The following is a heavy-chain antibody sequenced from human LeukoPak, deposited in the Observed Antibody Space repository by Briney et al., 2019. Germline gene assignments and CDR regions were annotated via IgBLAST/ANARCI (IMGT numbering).Heavy chain of an antibody. V-gene: IGHV3-7*01. Sequence: GGSLRLSCAASGFTFSSYWMSWVRQAPGKGREWVANIKQDESEKYYVDSLKGRFTISRDNAKNSLYLQMNSLRAEATAVYYCARDKIEGPTKLDYWGQGILVTVSS. CDR3: ARDKIEGPTKLDY. CDR1: GFTFSSYW. CDR2: IKQDESEK. J-gene: IGHJ4*02. D-gene: IGHD1-1*01.